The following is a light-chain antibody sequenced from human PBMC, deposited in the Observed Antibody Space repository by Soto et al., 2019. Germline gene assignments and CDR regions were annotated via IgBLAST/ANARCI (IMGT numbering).Light chain of an antibody. CDR3: SSYAGSNNFV. CDR1: SSDVGGYNY. Sequence: QSVLTQPPSASGSPGQSVTISCTGTSSDVGGYNYVSWFQQHPGKAPKVIIYGVANRPSGVPDRFSGSKSGNTASLTVSGLQAEDEADYYCSSYAGSNNFVFGTGTKVTV. J-gene: IGLJ1*01. V-gene: IGLV2-8*01. CDR2: GVA.